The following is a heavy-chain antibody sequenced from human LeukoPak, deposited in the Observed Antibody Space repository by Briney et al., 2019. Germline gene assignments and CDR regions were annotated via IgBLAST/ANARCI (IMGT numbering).Heavy chain of an antibody. J-gene: IGHJ6*03. V-gene: IGHV4-59*08. CDR1: GGSIGTYY. CDR3: ARHIGGGIEDMDV. D-gene: IGHD3-16*02. CDR2: IYVTWT. Sequence: SETLSLTCTGSGGSIGTYYWSWIRQSPGKGLEWIGYIYVTWTRYNPYLQSRVPISVARSRNQSSLKMSSVTAPDTAVYYCARHIGGGIEDMDVWGKGTKVIVSS.